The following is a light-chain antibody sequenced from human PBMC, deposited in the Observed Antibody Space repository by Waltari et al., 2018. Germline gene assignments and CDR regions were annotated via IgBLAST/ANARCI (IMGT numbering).Light chain of an antibody. CDR2: EVN. CDR1: SSDVGGYDY. V-gene: IGLV2-8*01. CDR3: ISYTSSNNCV. Sequence: QSALTQPPSASGSPGQSVTISCTGTSSDVGGYDYVSWYQKHPGKAPKLIIYEVNKRPLWVPDLFSVSKSFDTASLTVSWLQAEDEADYYYISYTSSNNCVFVSGTKVTVL. J-gene: IGLJ1*01.